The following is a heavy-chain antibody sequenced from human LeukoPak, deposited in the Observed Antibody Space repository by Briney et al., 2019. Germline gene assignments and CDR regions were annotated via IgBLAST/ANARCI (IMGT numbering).Heavy chain of an antibody. CDR3: ARVKYSRVVGAFDY. J-gene: IGHJ4*02. CDR1: GGSFSGYY. Sequence: PSETLSLTCAVYGGSFSGYYWSWIRQPPGKGLEWIGEINHSGGTNYNPSLKSRVTISVDASKNQFSLKLSSVTAADTAVYYCARVKYSRVVGAFDYWGQGTLVTVSS. V-gene: IGHV4-34*01. CDR2: INHSGGT. D-gene: IGHD6-6*01.